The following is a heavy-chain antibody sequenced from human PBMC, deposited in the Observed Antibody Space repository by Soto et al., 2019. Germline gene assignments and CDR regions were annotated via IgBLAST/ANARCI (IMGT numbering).Heavy chain of an antibody. CDR1: GFTFSSDW. CDR3: ARGWFGEDYGMDV. Sequence: PGGSLRLSCAASGFTFSSDWMHWVRQAPGKGLVWVSRINSDGSSTSYADSVKGRFTISRDNAKNTLYLQMNSLRAEDTAVYYCARGWFGEDYGMDVWGQGTTVTVSS. D-gene: IGHD3-10*01. CDR2: INSDGSST. V-gene: IGHV3-74*01. J-gene: IGHJ6*02.